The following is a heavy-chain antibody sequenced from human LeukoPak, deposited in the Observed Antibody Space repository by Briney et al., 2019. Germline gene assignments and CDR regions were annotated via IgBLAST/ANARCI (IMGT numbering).Heavy chain of an antibody. CDR1: GFTFNFHA. Sequence: GGSLTLSCTTSGFTFNFHAMTWVRQAPGKGLEWVATITHTGTRTYHGDSVKGRFTISRDNPRGTLFLQMSSLRADDTAEYYCASSRRGYDTGWNYFDYWGQGTLVTVSS. V-gene: IGHV3-23*01. D-gene: IGHD6-19*01. J-gene: IGHJ4*02. CDR3: ASSRRGYDTGWNYFDY. CDR2: ITHTGTRT.